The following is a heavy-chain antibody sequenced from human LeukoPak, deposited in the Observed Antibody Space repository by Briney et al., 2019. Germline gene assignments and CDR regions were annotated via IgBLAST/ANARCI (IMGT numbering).Heavy chain of an antibody. CDR2: IYYSGST. J-gene: IGHJ6*03. V-gene: IGHV4-59*12. CDR1: GGSISSYY. Sequence: SETLSLTCSVSGGSISSYYWSWIRQSPGKGLEWIGYIYYSGSTNYNPSLKSRVTISVDTSKNQFSLKLSSVTAADTAVYYCARGYCSGGSCYSYYYYNYMDVWGKGTTVTVSS. CDR3: ARGYCSGGSCYSYYYYNYMDV. D-gene: IGHD2-15*01.